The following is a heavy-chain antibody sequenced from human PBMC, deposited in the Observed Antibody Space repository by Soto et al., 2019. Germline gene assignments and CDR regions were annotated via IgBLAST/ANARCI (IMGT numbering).Heavy chain of an antibody. CDR1: RFSFSTYA. CDR2: ISYDGGNE. CDR3: ARDRSGSHEIGDSLDI. J-gene: IGHJ3*02. D-gene: IGHD1-26*01. V-gene: IGHV3-30-3*01. Sequence: QVQLVESGGGVVQPGRSLRLSCAASRFSFSTYAIHWVRQAPGKGLEWVAGISYDGGNEYYADSVKGRFTISRDKSKSTLYLNMNSLGPDDTAVYYCARDRSGSHEIGDSLDIWGRGTMVTVSS.